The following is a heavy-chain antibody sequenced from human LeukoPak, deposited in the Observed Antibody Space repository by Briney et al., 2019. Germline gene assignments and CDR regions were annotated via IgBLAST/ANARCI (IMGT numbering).Heavy chain of an antibody. CDR1: GFTFSSYA. CDR2: ISGSGGST. D-gene: IGHD3-22*01. J-gene: IGHJ3*02. CDR3: AKGRYYYDSSDAFDI. Sequence: GGSLRLSCAASGFTFSSYAMSWVRQAPGEGLEWVSAISGSGGSTYYADSVKGRFTISRDNSKNTLFLQMNSLRAEDTAVYYCAKGRYYYDSSDAFDIWGQGTMVTVSS. V-gene: IGHV3-23*01.